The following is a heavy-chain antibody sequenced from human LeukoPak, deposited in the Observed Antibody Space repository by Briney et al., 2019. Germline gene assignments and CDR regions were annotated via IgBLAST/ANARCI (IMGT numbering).Heavy chain of an antibody. CDR2: IIPIPGIA. CDR3: GKSLDSSSWGFTSFDY. J-gene: IGHJ4*02. CDR1: GGTFSSYA. Sequence: ASVKVSCKASGGTFSSYAISWVRQAPGQGLEWMGRIIPIPGIANYAQKFLGRVTITAAKSTSTAYMERSSRRSEDTALYYCGKSLDSSSWGFTSFDYWGQGTLVTVSS. V-gene: IGHV1-69*04. D-gene: IGHD6-13*01.